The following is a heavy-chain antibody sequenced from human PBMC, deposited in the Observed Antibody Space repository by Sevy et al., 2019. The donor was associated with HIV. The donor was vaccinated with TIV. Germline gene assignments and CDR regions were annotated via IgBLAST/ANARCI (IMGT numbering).Heavy chain of an antibody. Sequence: GGSLRLSCAASGFTFSSYAMSWVRQAPGKGLEWVSAISGRGGSTYYADSVKGRFTISRDNSKNTLYLQMNSLRAEDTAVYYCAKVSSLSSSWPGAFDIWGQGTMVTVSS. CDR2: ISGRGGST. D-gene: IGHD6-13*01. V-gene: IGHV3-23*01. CDR1: GFTFSSYA. CDR3: AKVSSLSSSWPGAFDI. J-gene: IGHJ3*02.